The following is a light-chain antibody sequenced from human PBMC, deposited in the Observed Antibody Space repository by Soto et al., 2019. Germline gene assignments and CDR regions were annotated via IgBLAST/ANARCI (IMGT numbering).Light chain of an antibody. J-gene: IGKJ2*01. CDR1: QSVSTY. CDR2: DAS. CDR3: QQRSNWPPMYT. V-gene: IGKV3-11*01. Sequence: EIVLTQSPATLSLSPGERATLSCRASQSVSTYLAWYQHKPGQAPRLLIYDASNRATGIPARFSGSGSETDFTLTISSLEPEDFAVYYCQQRSNWPPMYTLGQGTKLEIK.